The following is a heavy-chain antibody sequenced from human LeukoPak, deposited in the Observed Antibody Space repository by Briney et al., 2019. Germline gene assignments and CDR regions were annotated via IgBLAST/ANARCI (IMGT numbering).Heavy chain of an antibody. D-gene: IGHD6-13*01. J-gene: IGHJ3*02. Sequence: KPGGSLRLSCAASGFTFSNAWMSWVRQAPGKGLEWVGRIKSKTDGGTTDYAAPVKVRFTISRDDSKNTLYLQMNSLKTEDTAVYYCTTDATRARYSSSWLDAFDIWGQGTMVTVSS. CDR2: IKSKTDGGTT. CDR1: GFTFSNAW. V-gene: IGHV3-15*01. CDR3: TTDATRARYSSSWLDAFDI.